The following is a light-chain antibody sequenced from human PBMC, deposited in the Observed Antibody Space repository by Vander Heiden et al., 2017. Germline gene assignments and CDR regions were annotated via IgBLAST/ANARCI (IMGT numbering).Light chain of an antibody. V-gene: IGKV3-20*01. Sequence: EIVLTQSPGTLSLSPGERATLSCRASQSVSSSYLAWYQQKPGQAPRLLIYGASSRANGIPDRFSGSGSGTDFTLTISRLEPQDFAVYYCEQDSSSPTFGQGTKVEIK. CDR3: EQDSSSPT. CDR2: GAS. CDR1: QSVSSSY. J-gene: IGKJ1*01.